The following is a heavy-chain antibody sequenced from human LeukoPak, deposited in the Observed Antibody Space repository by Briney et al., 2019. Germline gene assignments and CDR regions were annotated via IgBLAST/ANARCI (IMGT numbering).Heavy chain of an antibody. CDR3: AKEHEYSSGWYGDSGY. D-gene: IGHD6-19*01. Sequence: GGSLRLSCAASGFAFRDYAMNWVRQAPGKGLEWVSSVSESGADTYYADSVKGRFTISRDNPKNTLYLQMNSLRAEDTAVYYCAKEHEYSSGWYGDSGYWGQGTLVTVSS. J-gene: IGHJ4*02. V-gene: IGHV3-23*01. CDR2: VSESGADT. CDR1: GFAFRDYA.